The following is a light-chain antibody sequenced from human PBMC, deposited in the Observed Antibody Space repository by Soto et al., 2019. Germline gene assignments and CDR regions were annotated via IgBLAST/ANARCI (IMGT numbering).Light chain of an antibody. CDR1: QSVTTY. Sequence: EIVLTQSPATLSLSPGDRATLSCRASQSVTTYINWFQQKPGQPPRLLIYEASTRVTGIPDRISGSGSGTDFSLTVSSLEPEDSAVYYCQQNSYLQATFGQGTKVEIK. CDR2: EAS. CDR3: QQNSYLQAT. J-gene: IGKJ1*01. V-gene: IGKV3-11*01.